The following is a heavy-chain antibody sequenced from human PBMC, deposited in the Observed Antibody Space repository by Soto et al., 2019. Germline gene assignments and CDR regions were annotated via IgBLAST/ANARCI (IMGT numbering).Heavy chain of an antibody. CDR3: ASSYGSGYRAFDY. D-gene: IGHD3-10*01. CDR1: GDTFNFYS. J-gene: IGHJ4*02. V-gene: IGHV1-69*02. Sequence: QVQLVQSGAEVKRPGSSVKVSCKASGDTFNFYSINWERHAPGLGLEWMGRVNPIVSMSNYAQKSQGRVTMTADKSTSTAYMELSSLRSEDTAIYYCASSYGSGYRAFDYWGQGALVTVSS. CDR2: VNPIVSMS.